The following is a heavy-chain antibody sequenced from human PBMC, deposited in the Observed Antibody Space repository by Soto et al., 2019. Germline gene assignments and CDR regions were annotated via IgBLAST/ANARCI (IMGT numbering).Heavy chain of an antibody. Sequence: PGGSLRLSCAASGFSFSRHSMNWVRQAPGKGLEWVSSISPTSEYIYHADSVKGRFTISRDNAKNSLYLQMDSLRADDTAVYYCARKNYYAASGFYDYWGQGA. CDR1: GFSFSRHS. CDR3: ARKNYYAASGFYDY. CDR2: ISPTSEYI. V-gene: IGHV3-21*01. D-gene: IGHD3-22*01. J-gene: IGHJ4*02.